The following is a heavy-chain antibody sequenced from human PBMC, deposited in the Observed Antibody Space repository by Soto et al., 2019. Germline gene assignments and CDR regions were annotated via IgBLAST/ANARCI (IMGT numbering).Heavy chain of an antibody. V-gene: IGHV4-34*01. CDR1: GGSFSGYY. CDR3: ARGEDCSSTSCYDYYYYGMDV. D-gene: IGHD2-2*01. CDR2: INHSGST. J-gene: IGHJ6*02. Sequence: SETLSLTCAVYGGSFSGYYWSWIRQPPGKGLEWIGEINHSGSTNYNPSLKSRVTISVDTSKNQFSLKLSSVTAADAAVYYCARGEDCSSTSCYDYYYYGMDVWGQGTTVTVSS.